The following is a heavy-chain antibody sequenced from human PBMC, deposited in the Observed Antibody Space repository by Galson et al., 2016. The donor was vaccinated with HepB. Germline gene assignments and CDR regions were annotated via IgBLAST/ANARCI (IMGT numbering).Heavy chain of an antibody. D-gene: IGHD2-21*01. CDR1: GYTFTSFG. J-gene: IGHJ6*02. CDR2: ISPHNGKT. Sequence: SVKVSCKASGYTFTSFGVTWVRQAPGQGLEWVGWISPHNGKTSYAQDFQGRVTVTADTSTSTVYMQMRSLRADDTAVYYCASGGLCGGRAGTSCNFYCGMDVCGQGTTVIVSS. V-gene: IGHV1-18*01. CDR3: ASGGLCGGRAGTSCNFYCGMDV.